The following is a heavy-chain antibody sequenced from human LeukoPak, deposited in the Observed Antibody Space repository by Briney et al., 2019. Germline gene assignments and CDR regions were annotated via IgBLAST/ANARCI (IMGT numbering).Heavy chain of an antibody. CDR2: ISIKSSAI. V-gene: IGHV3-21*01. CDR1: GFTFSSYS. D-gene: IGHD6-19*01. CDR3: AREYSSGWYYFDY. J-gene: IGHJ4*02. Sequence: PGGSLRLSCAASGFTFSSYSLNWFGQPPGKGLDWVSSISIKSSAIYCENSVKGRLTISRDNAKNSLYLQMNSLRAEDTAVYYCAREYSSGWYYFDYWGQGNLATVSS.